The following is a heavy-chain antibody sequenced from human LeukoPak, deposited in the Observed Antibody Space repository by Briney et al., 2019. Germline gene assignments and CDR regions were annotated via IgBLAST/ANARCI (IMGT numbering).Heavy chain of an antibody. D-gene: IGHD1-7*01. CDR2: MTSSGSTI. V-gene: IGHV3-48*03. CDR3: ARGGWNYVFNY. CDR1: GFTFNTYE. J-gene: IGHJ4*02. Sequence: GGSLRLSCVASGFTFNTYEMNWVRQAPGKGLEWVSYMTSSGSTIYYADYVKGRFTISRDNAKNSLYLQMNSLRAEDTAVYYCARGGWNYVFNYWGQGTLATVSS.